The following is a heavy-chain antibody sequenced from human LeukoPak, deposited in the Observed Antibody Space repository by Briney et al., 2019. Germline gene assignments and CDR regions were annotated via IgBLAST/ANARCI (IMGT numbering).Heavy chain of an antibody. CDR3: ARDQTQAGPTTVDH. J-gene: IGHJ4*02. Sequence: PGGSLRLSCVASGFSFSSYWMHWVRQDPGKGLVWVSRISSGGSDTKYVDPVKGRFTISRDNGNNTLYLEMNSLRVEDTAVYYCARDQTQAGPTTVDHWGQGPQVTVSS. V-gene: IGHV3-74*01. CDR1: GFSFSSYW. CDR2: ISSGGSDT. D-gene: IGHD1-14*01.